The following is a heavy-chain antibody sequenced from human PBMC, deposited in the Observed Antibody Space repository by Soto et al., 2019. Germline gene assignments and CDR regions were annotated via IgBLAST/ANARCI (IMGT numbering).Heavy chain of an antibody. D-gene: IGHD3-22*01. Sequence: SETLSLTCTVSGGSISSYYWSWIRQPPGKGLEWIGYIYYSGSTNYNPSLKSRVTISVDTSKNQFSLKLSSVTAADTAVYYCATQYYSDRSGYYLGYWGQGTLVTVSS. CDR3: ATQYYSDRSGYYLGY. V-gene: IGHV4-59*08. J-gene: IGHJ4*02. CDR1: GGSISSYY. CDR2: IYYSGST.